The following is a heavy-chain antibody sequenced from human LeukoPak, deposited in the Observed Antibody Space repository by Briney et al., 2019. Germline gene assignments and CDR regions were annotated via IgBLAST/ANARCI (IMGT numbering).Heavy chain of an antibody. CDR3: VRDRELNY. Sequence: PSETLSLTCTVSGGSISIYYWSWIRQPPGKGLEWIGYIYNSGNTNYNPSFKSRVTISEDTPKNQFSLKLSSVTAADTAVYYCVRDRELNYRGQGTLVTVSS. CDR2: IYNSGNT. D-gene: IGHD3-10*01. V-gene: IGHV4-59*01. CDR1: GGSISIYY. J-gene: IGHJ4*02.